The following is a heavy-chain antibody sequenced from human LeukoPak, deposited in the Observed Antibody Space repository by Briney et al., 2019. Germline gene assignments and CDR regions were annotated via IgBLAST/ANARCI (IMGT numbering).Heavy chain of an antibody. Sequence: ASAKVSCKASGYTLTRFGISWVPQAPGQGLEWMGWISAYNGNTNYAQKLQGRDTMPTDTSTTTAYMDMGSLRSDDTAVCYCARVEYSSSSLDTWGQGTLVTASS. CDR1: GYTLTRFG. J-gene: IGHJ4*02. CDR3: ARVEYSSSSLDT. V-gene: IGHV1-18*01. CDR2: ISAYNGNT. D-gene: IGHD6-6*01.